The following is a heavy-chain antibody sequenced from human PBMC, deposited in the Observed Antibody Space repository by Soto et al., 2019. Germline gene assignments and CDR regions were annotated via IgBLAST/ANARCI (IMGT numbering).Heavy chain of an antibody. J-gene: IGHJ6*02. CDR1: GGTFSSYA. Sequence: QVQLVQSGAEVKKPGSSVKVSCKASGGTFSSYAISWVRQAPGQGLEWMGGIIPIFGTANYAQKYQGRVTITADEFTSTAYMELSSLRSEDTAVYYCARAYCGGDCYTAYYYYYGMDVWGQGTTVTVSS. CDR2: IIPIFGTA. V-gene: IGHV1-69*12. D-gene: IGHD2-21*02. CDR3: ARAYCGGDCYTAYYYYYGMDV.